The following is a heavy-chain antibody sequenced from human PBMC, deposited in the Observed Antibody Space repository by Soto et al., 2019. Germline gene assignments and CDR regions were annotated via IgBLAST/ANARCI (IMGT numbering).Heavy chain of an antibody. Sequence: SETLSLTCTVSGGSISSYYWSWIRQPPGEALEWIGYIYYSGSTNYNPSLKSRVTISVDTSKNQFSLKLSSVTAADTAVYYCARQDYRDYSNFDYLGQGTLVTVSS. J-gene: IGHJ4*02. V-gene: IGHV4-59*01. CDR3: ARQDYRDYSNFDY. CDR1: GGSISSYY. CDR2: IYYSGST. D-gene: IGHD4-17*01.